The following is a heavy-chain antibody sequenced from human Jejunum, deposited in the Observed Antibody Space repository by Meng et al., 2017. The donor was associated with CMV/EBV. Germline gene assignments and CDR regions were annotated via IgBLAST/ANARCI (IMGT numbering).Heavy chain of an antibody. CDR2: VSATEGT. CDR3: ARHVYHENSGYNPCFDP. J-gene: IGHJ5*02. V-gene: IGHV4-39*01. Sequence: ISSGENYWGWIRQPRGKGLQWIGSVSATEGTYSSPYLNSRVTLSVDTSKNQFSLRLRSVTAADTAVYFCARHVYHENSGYNPCFDPWGQGTLVTVSS. D-gene: IGHD6-25*01. CDR1: ISSGENY.